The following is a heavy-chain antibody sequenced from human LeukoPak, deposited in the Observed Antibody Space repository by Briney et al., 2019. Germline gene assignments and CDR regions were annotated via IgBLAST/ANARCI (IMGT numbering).Heavy chain of an antibody. CDR1: GASIDFESYY. CDR2: IDHGGVT. D-gene: IGHD1-26*01. J-gene: IGHJ1*01. CDR3: ARGHDYYSEYFQH. V-gene: IGHV4-61*02. Sequence: SETLSLTCTVSGASIDFESYYWTWVRQSAGKGLEWIGRIDHGGVTHYNPSLQSRVTISLDTSQKQFSLKLNSMTAADTAVYYCARGHDYYSEYFQHWGQGTLVSVSS.